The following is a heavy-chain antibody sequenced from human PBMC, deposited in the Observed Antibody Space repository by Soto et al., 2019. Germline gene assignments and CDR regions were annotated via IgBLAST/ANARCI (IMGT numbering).Heavy chain of an antibody. D-gene: IGHD3-9*01. CDR2: IDGSGSNT. CDR1: GFTFSNYA. Sequence: EVQLLESGEGLVQPGGSLKLSCAASGFTFSNYAMSWVRQAPGKGLEWVSGIDGSGSNTYYADSVKGRFTIYRDNSKNTLFLQMNNLRAEDTAEYYCARVVRHFDTPYGMDVWGQGTTVTVSS. CDR3: ARVVRHFDTPYGMDV. J-gene: IGHJ6*02. V-gene: IGHV3-23*01.